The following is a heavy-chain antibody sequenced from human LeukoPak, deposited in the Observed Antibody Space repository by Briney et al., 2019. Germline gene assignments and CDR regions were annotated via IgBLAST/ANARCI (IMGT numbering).Heavy chain of an antibody. Sequence: GASVKVSCKASGYTFTGYYMHWVRQAPGQGLEWMGWINPNSGGTNYAQKFQGRVTMTRDTSISTAYMELSRLRSDDTAVYYCARAVAGTHWVFDRWGQGTLVTVSS. D-gene: IGHD6-19*01. CDR1: GYTFTGYY. CDR2: INPNSGGT. J-gene: IGHJ5*02. CDR3: ARAVAGTHWVFDR. V-gene: IGHV1-2*02.